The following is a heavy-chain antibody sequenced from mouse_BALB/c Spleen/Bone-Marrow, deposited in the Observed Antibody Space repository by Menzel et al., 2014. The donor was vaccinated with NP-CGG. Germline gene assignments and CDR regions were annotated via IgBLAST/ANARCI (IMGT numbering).Heavy chain of an antibody. Sequence: LQESGAELVKPGASVKMSCKASGYTFTSYWMHWVKQRPGQGLEWIGVIDPSDSYTSYNQKFKGKATLTVDTSSSTAYSQLSSLTSEDSALYYRTRGDVRALAYWAQGTSDTVSS. CDR3: TRGDVRALAY. CDR1: GYTFTSYW. D-gene: IGHD2-14*01. CDR2: IDPSDSYT. V-gene: IGHV1S127*01. J-gene: IGHJ4*01.